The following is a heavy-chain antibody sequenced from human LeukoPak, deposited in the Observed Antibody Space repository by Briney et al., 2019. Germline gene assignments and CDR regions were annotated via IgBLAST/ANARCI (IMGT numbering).Heavy chain of an antibody. D-gene: IGHD3-3*01. CDR3: ARKAYTIFGVVAFDI. CDR1: GYTFTSYG. CDR2: INPNSGGT. Sequence: GASVKVSCKASGYTFTSYGISWVRQAPGQGLEWMGWINPNSGGTNYAQKFQGRVTMTRDTSISTAYMEPSRLRSDDTAVYYCARKAYTIFGVVAFDIWGQGTMVTVSS. J-gene: IGHJ3*02. V-gene: IGHV1-2*02.